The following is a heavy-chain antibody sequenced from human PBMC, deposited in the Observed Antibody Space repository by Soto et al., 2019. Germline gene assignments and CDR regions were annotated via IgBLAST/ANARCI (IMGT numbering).Heavy chain of an antibody. V-gene: IGHV4-59*01. CDR1: GGSISSYY. CDR3: ARLNFLDYYDSSGYSDY. CDR2: IYYSGST. D-gene: IGHD3-22*01. J-gene: IGHJ4*02. Sequence: SETLSLTCTVSGGSISSYYWSWIRQPPGKGLEWIGYIYYSGSTNYNPSLKSRVTISVDTSKNQFSLKLSSVTAADTAVYYCARLNFLDYYDSSGYSDYWGQGTLVTVSS.